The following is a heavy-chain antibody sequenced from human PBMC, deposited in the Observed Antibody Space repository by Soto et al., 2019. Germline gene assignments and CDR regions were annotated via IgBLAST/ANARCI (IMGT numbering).Heavy chain of an antibody. D-gene: IGHD6-19*01. CDR3: AGGSVPTRSGCVGFDY. CDR1: GYTFTSYG. CDR2: ISAYNGNT. Sequence: ASVKVSCKASGYTFTSYGISWVRQAPGQGLEWMGWISAYNGNTNYAQKLQGRVTMTTDTSTSTAYMELRSLRSDDTAVYYCAGGSVPTRSGCVGFDYWGQGTLVTVSS. J-gene: IGHJ4*02. V-gene: IGHV1-18*01.